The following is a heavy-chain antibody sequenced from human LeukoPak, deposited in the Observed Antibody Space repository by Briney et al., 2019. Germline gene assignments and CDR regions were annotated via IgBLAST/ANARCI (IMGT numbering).Heavy chain of an antibody. CDR3: ARTTGQYSSSWYWY. J-gene: IGHJ4*02. CDR1: GGSVSSYY. V-gene: IGHV4-59*02. CDR2: FSYSGNT. Sequence: SETLSLTCTVSGGSVSSYYWSWIRQPPGRGLEWIGYFSYSGNTNYNPSLKSRVTISVDTSKNQFSLKLSSVTAADTAVYYCARTTGQYSSSWYWYWGQGTLVTVSS. D-gene: IGHD6-13*01.